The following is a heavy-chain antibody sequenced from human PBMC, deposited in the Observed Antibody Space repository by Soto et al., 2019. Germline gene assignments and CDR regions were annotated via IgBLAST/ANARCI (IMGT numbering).Heavy chain of an antibody. V-gene: IGHV1-69*13. D-gene: IGHD5-18*01. CDR1: GGTFSSYA. J-gene: IGHJ4*02. CDR2: IIPIFGTA. Sequence: GASVKVSCKASGGTFSSYAISWVRQAPGQGLEWMGGIIPIFGTANYAQKFQGRVTITADESTSTAYMELSSLRSEDTAVYYCASVSANTAMVYFDYWGQGTLVTVSS. CDR3: ASVSANTAMVYFDY.